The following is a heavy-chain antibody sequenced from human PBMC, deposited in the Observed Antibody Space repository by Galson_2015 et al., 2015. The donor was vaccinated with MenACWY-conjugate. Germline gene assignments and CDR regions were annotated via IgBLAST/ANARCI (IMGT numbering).Heavy chain of an antibody. V-gene: IGHV3-74*01. CDR2: INPGGSST. Sequence: SLRLSCAASGFIFNTYWMHWVRQAPGKRLVWVSRINPGGSSTTYADSVKDRFTISRDHAKNTLYLQMNSLRPEDTAVFYCAKTRGASFYFDSWGQGTLVTVSS. CDR3: AKTRGASFYFDS. CDR1: GFIFNTYW. D-gene: IGHD1-26*01. J-gene: IGHJ4*02.